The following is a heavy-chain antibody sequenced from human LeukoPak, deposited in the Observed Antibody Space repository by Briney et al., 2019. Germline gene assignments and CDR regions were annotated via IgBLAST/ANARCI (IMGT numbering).Heavy chain of an antibody. J-gene: IGHJ4*02. Sequence: GGSLRLSCAGAGFSIADHHMDWVRQAPGTGLEWIGRSATTKPNSCTTQYAASVRGQFTISRDDSQNSLYLHLNSLKTEDTAVYYCVRVVTTRSGWYHFDNWGLGTLVSVSS. CDR2: SATTKPNSCTT. V-gene: IGHV3-72*01. D-gene: IGHD6-13*01. CDR3: VRVVTTRSGWYHFDN. CDR1: GFSIADHH.